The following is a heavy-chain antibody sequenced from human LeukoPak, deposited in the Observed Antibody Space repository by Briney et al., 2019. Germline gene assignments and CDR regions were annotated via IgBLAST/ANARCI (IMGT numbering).Heavy chain of an antibody. J-gene: IGHJ4*02. CDR2: ISSSSSYI. V-gene: IGHV3-21*01. CDR1: GFTFSSYS. CDR3: AKDPSRRSSGYYTGHYFDY. Sequence: GGSLRLSCAASGFTFSSYSMNWVRQAPGKGLEWVSSISSSSSYIYYADSVKGRFTISRDNAKNSLYLQMNSLRAEDTAVYYCAKDPSRRSSGYYTGHYFDYWGQGTLVTVSS. D-gene: IGHD3-22*01.